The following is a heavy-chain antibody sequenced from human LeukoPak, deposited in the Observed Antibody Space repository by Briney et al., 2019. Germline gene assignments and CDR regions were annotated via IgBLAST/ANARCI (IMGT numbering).Heavy chain of an antibody. V-gene: IGHV1-18*01. CDR2: ISAYNGNT. Sequence: EASVKVSCKASGYTFTSYDINWVRQATGQGLEWMGWISAYNGNTNYAQKLQGRVTMTTDTSTSTAYMELRSLRSDDTAVYYCAVWRNYYDSSGYYNYWGQGTLVTVSS. CDR3: AVWRNYYDSSGYYNY. CDR1: GYTFTSYD. J-gene: IGHJ4*02. D-gene: IGHD3-22*01.